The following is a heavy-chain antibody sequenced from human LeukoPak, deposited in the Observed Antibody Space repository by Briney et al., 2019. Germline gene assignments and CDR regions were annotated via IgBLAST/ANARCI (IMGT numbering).Heavy chain of an antibody. Sequence: PSETLSLTCAVYGGSFSGYYWSWIRQPPGKGLEWIGEINHSGSTNYNPSLKSRVTISVDTSKNQFSLKLSSVTAADTAVYYCARVGVVGATLDFFDYWGQGTLVTVSS. CDR1: GGSFSGYY. V-gene: IGHV4-34*01. D-gene: IGHD1-26*01. J-gene: IGHJ4*02. CDR2: INHSGST. CDR3: ARVGVVGATLDFFDY.